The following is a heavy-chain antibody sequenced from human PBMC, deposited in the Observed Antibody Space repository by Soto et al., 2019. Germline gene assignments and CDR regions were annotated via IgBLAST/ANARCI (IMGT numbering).Heavy chain of an antibody. V-gene: IGHV4-30-4*01. CDR3: ARDLEWEGGMDV. Sequence: SETLSLTCTVSGGSISSGDYYWSWIRQPPGKGLEWIGYIYYSGSTYYNPSLKSRVTISVDTSKNQFSLKLSSVTAADTAVYYCARDLEWEGGMDVWGQGTTVTVSS. CDR1: GGSISSGDYY. D-gene: IGHD1-26*01. J-gene: IGHJ6*02. CDR2: IYYSGST.